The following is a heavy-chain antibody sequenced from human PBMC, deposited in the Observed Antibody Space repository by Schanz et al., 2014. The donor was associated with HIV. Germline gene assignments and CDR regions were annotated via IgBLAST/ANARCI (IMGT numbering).Heavy chain of an antibody. J-gene: IGHJ6*02. D-gene: IGHD3-16*01. CDR2: VSRSGAAT. V-gene: IGHV3-23*04. CDR3: VKEFGAMDV. CDR1: GLTFSDYD. Sequence: VQLVESGGGVVQPGGSRRLSCADSGLTFSDYDMSWVRQTPGKGLEWVSTVSRSGAATYYADSVKGRFTVSRDNSKNTLYLQMNSLRAEDTAVYYCVKEFGAMDVWGQGTTVTVS.